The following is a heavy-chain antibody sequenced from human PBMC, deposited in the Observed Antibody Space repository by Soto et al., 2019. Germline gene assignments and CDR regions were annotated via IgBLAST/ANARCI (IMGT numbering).Heavy chain of an antibody. J-gene: IGHJ4*02. D-gene: IGHD3-10*01. Sequence: SETLSLTCTVSGGSISSSSYYWGWIRQPPGKGLEWIGSIYYSGSTYYNPSLKSRVTISVDTSKNQFSLKLSSVTAADTAVYYCARLVSPVTMVRGVHFDYWGQGTLVTVSS. CDR1: GGSISSSSYY. V-gene: IGHV4-39*01. CDR3: ARLVSPVTMVRGVHFDY. CDR2: IYYSGST.